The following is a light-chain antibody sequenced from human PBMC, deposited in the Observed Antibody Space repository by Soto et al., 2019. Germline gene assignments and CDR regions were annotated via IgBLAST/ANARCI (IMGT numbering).Light chain of an antibody. CDR1: SSNIGSNT. J-gene: IGLJ3*02. V-gene: IGLV1-44*01. CDR2: IDN. CDR3: VAWDDSLNGRV. Sequence: QTVLTQPPSASGTPGQRVTISCSGSSSNIGSNTVNWYQQLPGTAPKLLIYIDNERPSGVPDRFSGSKSGTSASLAISGLQSEDEADYYCVAWDDSLNGRVFGGGTKLTVL.